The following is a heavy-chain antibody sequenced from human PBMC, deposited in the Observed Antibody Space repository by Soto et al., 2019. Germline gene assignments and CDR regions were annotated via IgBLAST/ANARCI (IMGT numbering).Heavy chain of an antibody. CDR1: GFTFSSYG. CDR3: ARDMRWLRLDYFYGMDV. V-gene: IGHV3-33*01. CDR2: IWYDGSNK. J-gene: IGHJ6*02. D-gene: IGHD5-12*01. Sequence: HPGGSLRLSCAASGFTFSSYGMHWVRQAPGKGLEWVAVIWYDGSNKYYEDSVKGRFTISRDNSKTTLYLQMNSLRAEDTAVYYCARDMRWLRLDYFYGMDVWGQGTTVTVSS.